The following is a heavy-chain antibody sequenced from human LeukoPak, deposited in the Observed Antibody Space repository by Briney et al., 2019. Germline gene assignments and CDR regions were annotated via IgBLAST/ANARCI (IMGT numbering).Heavy chain of an antibody. Sequence: PGGSLRLSCAASGFTFSSYAMSWVRQAPGKGLEWVSAISGSGGSTYYADSVKGRFTISRDNSKNTLYLQMNSLRAEDTAVYYCAKDAQRGFDYSNSLEYWGQGTLVTVSS. CDR1: GFTFSSYA. J-gene: IGHJ4*02. D-gene: IGHD4-11*01. CDR3: AKDAQRGFDYSNSLEY. CDR2: ISGSGGST. V-gene: IGHV3-23*01.